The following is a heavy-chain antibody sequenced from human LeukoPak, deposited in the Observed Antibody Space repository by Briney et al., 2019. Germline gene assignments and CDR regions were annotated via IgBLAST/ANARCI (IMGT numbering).Heavy chain of an antibody. CDR3: ARGKAAGLLDWFDP. CDR1: GFTFRNHV. CDR2: IVGGGSAS. V-gene: IGHV3-23*01. D-gene: IGHD6-13*01. J-gene: IGHJ5*02. Sequence: TGGSLRLSCAASGFTFRNHVMAWVRQTPGKGLEWVSSIVGGGSASFYSDSVKGRFAVSRDNSMDTLFLHMQSLRAEDTAFYYCARGKAAGLLDWFDPWGQGTLVTVSS.